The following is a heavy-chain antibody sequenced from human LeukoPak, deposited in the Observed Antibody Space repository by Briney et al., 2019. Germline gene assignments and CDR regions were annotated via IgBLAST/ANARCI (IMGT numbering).Heavy chain of an antibody. CDR1: GYTFTSYD. Sequence: ASVKVSCKASGYTFTSYDINWVRQATGQGLEWMGWMNPNSGNTGYAQKFQGRVTITRNTSISTAYMELSSLRSEDTAVYYCARRTYSSSWPYYYYYYYMDVWGKGTTVTVSS. D-gene: IGHD6-13*01. CDR2: MNPNSGNT. V-gene: IGHV1-8*03. CDR3: ARRTYSSSWPYYYYYYYMDV. J-gene: IGHJ6*03.